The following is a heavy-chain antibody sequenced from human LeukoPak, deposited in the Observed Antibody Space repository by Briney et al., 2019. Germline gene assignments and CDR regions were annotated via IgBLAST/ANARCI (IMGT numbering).Heavy chain of an antibody. Sequence: SETLSLTCAVYGGSFSGYYWSWIRQPPGKGLEWIGEINHSGSTNYNPSLKSRVTISVDTSKNQFSLKLSSVTAADTAVYYCARLYPYVSPLWDQGTLVTVSS. CDR2: INHSGST. CDR3: ARLYPYVSPL. J-gene: IGHJ4*02. V-gene: IGHV4-34*01. D-gene: IGHD3-16*01. CDR1: GGSFSGYY.